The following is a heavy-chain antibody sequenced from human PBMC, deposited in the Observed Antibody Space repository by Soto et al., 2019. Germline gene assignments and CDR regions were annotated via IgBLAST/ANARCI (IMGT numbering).Heavy chain of an antibody. Sequence: PSETLSLTCGVFGGSISNSNWWTWVRQPPGKGLEWIGEIYHTGSTNYNSSLMSRVTISLDKPNNQFSLKLSPVTAADTAVYYCAHRPIVGAAIWGQGTLVTVSS. V-gene: IGHV4-4*02. CDR2: IYHTGST. J-gene: IGHJ4*02. CDR1: GGSISNSNW. CDR3: AHRPIVGAAI. D-gene: IGHD1-26*01.